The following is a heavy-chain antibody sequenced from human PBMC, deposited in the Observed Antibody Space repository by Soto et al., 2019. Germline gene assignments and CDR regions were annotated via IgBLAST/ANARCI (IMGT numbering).Heavy chain of an antibody. V-gene: IGHV1-8*01. D-gene: IGHD6-25*01. J-gene: IGHJ4*02. CDR1: GYTFTTYD. Sequence: GASVKVSCKASGYTFTTYDIRWVRQATGQGLEWMGWMNPYSGNTGYAQKFQGRVTVTRNTSISTVYMELSGLRPDDTAVYYCARRKERSGPHYFDYWGQGSQVTVSS. CDR2: MNPYSGNT. CDR3: ARRKERSGPHYFDY.